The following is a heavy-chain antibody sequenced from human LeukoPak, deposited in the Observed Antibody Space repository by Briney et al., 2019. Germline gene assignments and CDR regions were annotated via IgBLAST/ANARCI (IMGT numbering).Heavy chain of an antibody. CDR3: AKASRLITMIVVVSGAFDI. CDR1: GFTFSSYA. Sequence: PGGSLRLSCAASGFTFSSYAMSWVRQAPGKGLEWVSAISGSGGSTYYADSVKGRFTTSRDNSKNTLYLQMNSLRAEDTAVYYCAKASRLITMIVVVSGAFDIWGQGTMVTVSS. V-gene: IGHV3-23*01. CDR2: ISGSGGST. J-gene: IGHJ3*02. D-gene: IGHD3-22*01.